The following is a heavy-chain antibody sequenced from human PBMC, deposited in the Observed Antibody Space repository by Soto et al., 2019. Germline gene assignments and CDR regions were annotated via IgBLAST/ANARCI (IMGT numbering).Heavy chain of an antibody. CDR1: GGSISSGGYS. D-gene: IGHD3-10*01. J-gene: IGHJ6*02. CDR3: ARDRYYGSGSYYKIHYGMDV. CDR2: IYYSGST. Sequence: PSETLSLTCAVSGGSISSGGYSWSWIRQPPGKGLEWIGYIYYSGSTNYNPSLKSRVTISVDTSKNQFSLKLSSVTAADTAVYYCARDRYYGSGSYYKIHYGMDVWGQGTTVTVSS. V-gene: IGHV4-61*08.